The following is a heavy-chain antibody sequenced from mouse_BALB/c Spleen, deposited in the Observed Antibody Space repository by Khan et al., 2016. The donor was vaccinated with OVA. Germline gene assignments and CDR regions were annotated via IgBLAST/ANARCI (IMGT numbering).Heavy chain of an antibody. V-gene: IGHV1-9*01. CDR2: ILPGSLSI. Sequence: QVQLQQSGADLMKPGASVKISCKAIGYTFSSYWIEWVKQRPGHGLEWIGDILPGSLSITYNDKFKGKVTFTADTSSNTAYLQLSSLTSEDSAVYHCARGGYGGFAYWGQGTLVTVSA. CDR1: GYTFSSYW. D-gene: IGHD2-2*01. J-gene: IGHJ3*01. CDR3: ARGGYGGFAY.